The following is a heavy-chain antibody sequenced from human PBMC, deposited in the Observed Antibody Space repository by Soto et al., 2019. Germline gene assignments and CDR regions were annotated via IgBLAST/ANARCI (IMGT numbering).Heavy chain of an antibody. J-gene: IGHJ5*02. CDR1: GFSLNTYGVG. V-gene: IGHV2-5*02. Sequence: QITLKESGPTLVKPTQTLTLTCSFSGFSLNTYGVGVAWIRQPPGKAPEWLALIFWDDDKRYSPSLKSRLTITKDTSKNQVVLTMSDVNPVDTATYYCSHRPAITSCTSGEGGDLFDPWGQGTLVIVSS. D-gene: IGHD3-10*01. CDR2: IFWDDDK. CDR3: SHRPAITSCTSGEGGDLFDP.